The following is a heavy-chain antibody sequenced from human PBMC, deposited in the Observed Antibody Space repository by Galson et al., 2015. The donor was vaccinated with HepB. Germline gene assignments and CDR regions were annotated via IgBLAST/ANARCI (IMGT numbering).Heavy chain of an antibody. V-gene: IGHV7-4-1*02. Sequence: SVKVSCKASECTFTKFAMHWVRQAPGHGLEWMGWINTNTGNPTYAQAFTGRFVFSLDVSVSTAYLQISSLKAEDTAIYYCARDPGLGGTYCDGDCYLFDLWGRGTLVTVSS. D-gene: IGHD2-21*01. CDR2: INTNTGNP. CDR3: ARDPGLGGTYCDGDCYLFDL. CDR1: ECTFTKFA. J-gene: IGHJ2*01.